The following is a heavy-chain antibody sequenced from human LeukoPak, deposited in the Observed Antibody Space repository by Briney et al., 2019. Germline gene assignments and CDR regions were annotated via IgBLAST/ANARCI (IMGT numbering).Heavy chain of an antibody. CDR1: GYTFTGYY. CDR3: ARLVYAIN. J-gene: IGHJ4*02. V-gene: IGHV1-2*02. CDR2: INPNSGGT. D-gene: IGHD2-8*01. Sequence: ASVKVSCKASGYTFTGYYMHWVRQAPGQGLEWMGWINPNSGGTNYAQKFQGRVTMTRETSIRTDYMELSRLRYYDTARYYCARLVYAINWGQGTLVTVSS.